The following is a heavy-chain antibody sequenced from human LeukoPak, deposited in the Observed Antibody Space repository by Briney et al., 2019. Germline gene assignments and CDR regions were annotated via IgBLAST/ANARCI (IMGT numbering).Heavy chain of an antibody. CDR2: INTNTGNP. D-gene: IGHD2-21*02. V-gene: IGHV7-4-1*02. CDR3: ARALYAYCGGDCYPDY. J-gene: IGHJ4*02. Sequence: GASVKVSCKASGYTFTGYAMNWVRQAPGQGLEWMGWINTNTGNPTYAQGFTGRFVFSLDISVSTAYLQISSLKAEDTAVYYCARALYAYCGGDCYPDYWGQGTLVTVSS. CDR1: GYTFTGYA.